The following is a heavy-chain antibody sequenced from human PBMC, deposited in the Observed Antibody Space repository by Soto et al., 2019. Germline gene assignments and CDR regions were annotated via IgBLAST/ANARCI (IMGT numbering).Heavy chain of an antibody. V-gene: IGHV1-69*12. CDR3: ASETGEGYNWFDP. CDR2: IIPIFGTA. J-gene: IGHJ5*02. CDR1: GGTFSSYA. Sequence: QVQLVQSGAEVKKPGSSVKVSCKASGGTFSSYAISWVRQAPGQGLEWMGGIIPIFGTANYAQKFQGRVTITADESTITAYMELSSLRSEYTAVYYGASETGEGYNWFDPWGQGTLVTVSS. D-gene: IGHD7-27*01.